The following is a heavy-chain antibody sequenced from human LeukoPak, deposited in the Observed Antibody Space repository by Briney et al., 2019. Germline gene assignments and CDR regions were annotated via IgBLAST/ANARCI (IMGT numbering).Heavy chain of an antibody. CDR3: ASAVYDYVWGSYRLDY. J-gene: IGHJ4*02. CDR2: MNPNSGNT. Sequence: GAADTVSYKASGYAFTSYEMNWVRQATGQGHEWMGWMNPNSGNTGYAQKFQGRVTMTRNTSISTAYMELSSLRSEDTAVYYCASAVYDYVWGSYRLDYWGQGTLVTVSS. V-gene: IGHV1-8*01. D-gene: IGHD3-16*02. CDR1: GYAFTSYE.